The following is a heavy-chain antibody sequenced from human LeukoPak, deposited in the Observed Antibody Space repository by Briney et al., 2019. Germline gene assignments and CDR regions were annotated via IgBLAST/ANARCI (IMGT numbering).Heavy chain of an antibody. CDR1: GFTFSGYA. J-gene: IGHJ4*02. D-gene: IGHD4-17*01. Sequence: GGSLRLFCAASGFTFSGYAMSWVRQAPGKGLEWVSAIRGSGGSTYYADSVKGRFTISRDNSKNTLYLQMNSLRAEDTAVYYCAKYYGDYAFDYWGQGTLVTVSS. CDR2: IRGSGGST. CDR3: AKYYGDYAFDY. V-gene: IGHV3-23*01.